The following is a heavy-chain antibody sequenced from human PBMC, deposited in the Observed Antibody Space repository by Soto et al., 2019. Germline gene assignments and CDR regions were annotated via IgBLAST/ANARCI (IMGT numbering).Heavy chain of an antibody. CDR3: ARGRLYCSSTSCYYYYMDV. Sequence: TSETLSLTCAVYGGSFSGYYWSWIRQPPGKGLEWIGEINHSGSTNYNPSLKSRVTISVDTSKNQFSLKLSSVTAADTAVYYCARGRLYCSSTSCYYYYMDVWGKGTTGNVSS. V-gene: IGHV4-34*01. J-gene: IGHJ6*03. CDR2: INHSGST. CDR1: GGSFSGYY. D-gene: IGHD2-2*01.